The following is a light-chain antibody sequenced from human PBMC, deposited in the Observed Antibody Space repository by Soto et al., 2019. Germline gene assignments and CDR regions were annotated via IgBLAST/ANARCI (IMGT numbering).Light chain of an antibody. V-gene: IGKV3-15*01. CDR3: QPYNNWPLT. CDR2: DTS. Sequence: VVMPQSPAPPSLFPGEGVTLSCKANQGIGDTLAWYQHKPGQTPRLLIYDTSTRATGVPARFSGSRSGPEFTLTINSLQSEDFAIYYCQPYNNWPLTFGGGTKVDIK. CDR1: QGIGDT. J-gene: IGKJ4*01.